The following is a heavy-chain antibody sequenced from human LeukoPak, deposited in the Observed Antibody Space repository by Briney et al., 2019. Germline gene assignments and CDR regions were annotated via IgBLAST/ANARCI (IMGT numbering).Heavy chain of an antibody. CDR2: ISGRGGSA. V-gene: IGHV3-23*01. J-gene: IGHJ5*02. CDR1: AFTFSSYA. CDR3: ANLHLGHWYLPFFP. Sequence: GGSLRLSCAASAFTFSSYAMSWVRQATGKGLEWVSAISGRGGSAYYAGSVKGRFPISRDNSKNTLYLQMNSLRAEDTAVYYCANLHLGHWYLPFFPLGQGALVTVSS. D-gene: IGHD2-15*01.